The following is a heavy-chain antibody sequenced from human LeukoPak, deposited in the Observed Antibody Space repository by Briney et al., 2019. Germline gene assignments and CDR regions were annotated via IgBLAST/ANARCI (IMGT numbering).Heavy chain of an antibody. D-gene: IGHD3-22*01. CDR2: IYYSGST. J-gene: IGHJ4*02. CDR1: GDSISTYY. CDR3: AGNYYDSSGYYPFDY. V-gene: IGHV4-59*01. Sequence: SETLSLTCNVSGDSISTYYWSWIRQPPGKGLDWIGHIYYSGSTDYNPSLMSRVTISVDTSKNQFSLKLSSVTAADTAVYYCAGNYYDSSGYYPFDYWGQGILVTVSS.